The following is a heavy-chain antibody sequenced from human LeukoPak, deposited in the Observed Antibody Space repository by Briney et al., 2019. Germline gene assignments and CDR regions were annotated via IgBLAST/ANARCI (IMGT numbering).Heavy chain of an antibody. CDR1: GYTFTSYG. V-gene: IGHV1-18*01. CDR3: ARDRGEDYYDSSGDYDY. J-gene: IGHJ4*02. D-gene: IGHD3-22*01. Sequence: ASVKVSCKASGYTFTSYGISWVRQAPGQGLEWMGWISAYNGNTNYAQKLQGRVTMTTDTSTSTAYMELRSLRSDDTAVYYCARDRGEDYYDSSGDYDYWGQGTLVTVSS. CDR2: ISAYNGNT.